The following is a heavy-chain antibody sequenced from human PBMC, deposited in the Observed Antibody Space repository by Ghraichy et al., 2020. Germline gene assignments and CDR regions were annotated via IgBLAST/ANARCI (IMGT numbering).Heavy chain of an antibody. D-gene: IGHD6-6*01. V-gene: IGHV1-24*01. J-gene: IGHJ4*02. Sequence: ASVKVSCKVSGYTLSELSIHWVRQAPGKGLEWMGGFHPEDGETIYAQKLQGRVTMTEDTSTDTAYMELSSLRSEDTAVYYCATDLQARYRISSPAFDYWGQGTLVTVSS. CDR1: GYTLSELS. CDR2: FHPEDGET. CDR3: ATDLQARYRISSPAFDY.